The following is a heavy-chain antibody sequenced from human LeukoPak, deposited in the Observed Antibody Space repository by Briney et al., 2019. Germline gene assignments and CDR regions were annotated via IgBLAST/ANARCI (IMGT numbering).Heavy chain of an antibody. CDR2: INPSGGST. CDR3: ASGYSYGFFDY. J-gene: IGHJ4*02. CDR1: GYTFTGYY. V-gene: IGHV1-46*01. D-gene: IGHD5-18*01. Sequence: ASVRVSCKASGYTFTGYYMHWVRQAPGQGLEWMGIINPSGGSTSYAQKFQGRVTMTRDTSTSTVYMELSSLRSEDTAVYYCASGYSYGFFDYWGQGTLVTVSS.